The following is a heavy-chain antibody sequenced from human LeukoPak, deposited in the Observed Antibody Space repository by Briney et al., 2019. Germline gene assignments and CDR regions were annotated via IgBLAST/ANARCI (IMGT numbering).Heavy chain of an antibody. CDR1: GFTFSTYS. V-gene: IGHV3-21*01. Sequence: PGGSLRLSCAASGFTFSTYSMNWVRQAPGKGLEWVSSISSGSCYIYYADSVKGRFTLSRDNAKNSLYLQMNSLRAEDTAVYYCARVRGPQLSYFDYWGQGTLVTVSS. CDR2: ISSGSCYI. D-gene: IGHD3-10*01. CDR3: ARVRGPQLSYFDY. J-gene: IGHJ4*02.